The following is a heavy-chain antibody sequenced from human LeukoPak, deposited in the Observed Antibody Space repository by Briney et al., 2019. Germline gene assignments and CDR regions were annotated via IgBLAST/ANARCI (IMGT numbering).Heavy chain of an antibody. CDR1: GYTFTSYY. V-gene: IGHV1-8*02. D-gene: IGHD4/OR15-4a*01. J-gene: IGHJ6*03. CDR2: ISAYNGNT. Sequence: ASVKVSCKASGYTFTSYYMHWVRQAPGQGLEWMGWISAYNGNTNYAQKFQGRVTMTRNTSISTAYMELSSLRSEDTAVYYCARGGLRYYMDVWGKGTTVTISS. CDR3: ARGGLRYYMDV.